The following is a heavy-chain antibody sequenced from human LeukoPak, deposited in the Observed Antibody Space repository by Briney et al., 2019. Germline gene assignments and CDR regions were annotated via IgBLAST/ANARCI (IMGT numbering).Heavy chain of an antibody. V-gene: IGHV3-48*01. CDR3: ARGGSGYSYGKIDS. J-gene: IGHJ4*02. CDR1: GFTFSSHG. Sequence: PGGSLRLSCAASGFTFSSHGMNWVRQAPGKGLEWVSGIIPSGHTTYYADSVKGRFTISRDNAKNSLYLQMNSLRAEDTAVYYCARGGSGYSYGKIDSWGQGILVTVSS. CDR2: IIPSGHTT. D-gene: IGHD5-18*01.